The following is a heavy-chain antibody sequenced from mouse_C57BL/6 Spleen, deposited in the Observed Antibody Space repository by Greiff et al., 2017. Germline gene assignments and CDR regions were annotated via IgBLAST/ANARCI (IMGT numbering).Heavy chain of an antibody. CDR1: GYTFTDSA. Sequence: QVQLQQSGPELVRPGVSVKISCKGSGYTFTDSAMHWVKQSHAKSLEWIGVISTFHGDASYNQKFKDKATMTVDKSSSTAYMELTRLTSEDSSVYYCARGDTTVVRGAMDYWGQGTSVTVSS. CDR3: ARGDTTVVRGAMDY. J-gene: IGHJ4*01. D-gene: IGHD1-1*01. V-gene: IGHV1-67*01. CDR2: ISTFHGDA.